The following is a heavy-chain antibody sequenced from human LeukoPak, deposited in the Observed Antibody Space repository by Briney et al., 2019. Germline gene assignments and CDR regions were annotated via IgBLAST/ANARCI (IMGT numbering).Heavy chain of an antibody. D-gene: IGHD2-15*01. CDR1: GFTFSSYA. Sequence: GGSLRLSCAASGFTFSSYAMSWVRQAPGKGLEWVSAISGSGGSTYYADSVKGRFTISRDNSKNTLYVQMNSLRAEDAAVYYCAKDPFIVVVVAASHFDYWGQGTLVTVSS. J-gene: IGHJ4*02. CDR3: AKDPFIVVVVAASHFDY. V-gene: IGHV3-23*01. CDR2: ISGSGGST.